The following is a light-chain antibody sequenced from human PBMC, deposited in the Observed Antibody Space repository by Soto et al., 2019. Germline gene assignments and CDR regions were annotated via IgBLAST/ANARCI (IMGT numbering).Light chain of an antibody. CDR2: DVT. Sequence: QSALTQPASVSGSPGQSITISCTGTSSDVGGYNYVSWYQQHPGKAPKLMIYDVTYRPSGVSNRFSGSKSGNTASLTISGLQTEDEADYYCSSYTSIITLVFGGGTKLTVL. V-gene: IGLV2-14*01. J-gene: IGLJ2*01. CDR1: SSDVGGYNY. CDR3: SSYTSIITLV.